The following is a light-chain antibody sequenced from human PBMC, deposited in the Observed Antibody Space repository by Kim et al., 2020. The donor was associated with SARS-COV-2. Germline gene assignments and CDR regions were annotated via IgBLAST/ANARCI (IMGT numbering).Light chain of an antibody. CDR2: DVS. J-gene: IGLJ2*01. CDR3: CSYRSSSNRVV. V-gene: IGLV2-14*03. Sequence: QSITISCTGTSSDVGGFNYVSWYQQHPGKAPKLMIFDVSNRPSGVSNRFSGSKSGNTASLTISGLQAEDEADYYCCSYRSSSNRVVFGGGTQLTVL. CDR1: SSDVGGFNY.